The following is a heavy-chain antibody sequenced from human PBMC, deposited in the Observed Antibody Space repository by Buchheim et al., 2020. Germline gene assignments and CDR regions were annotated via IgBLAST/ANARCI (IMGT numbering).Heavy chain of an antibody. Sequence: QVQLVESGGGVVQPGKSLRLSCAASGFDFSSYGMHWVRQAPGKGLEWVAVISYDGSNKYYADSVKGRFTISRDNSKNTLYLQMNSLRAEDTAVYYCARPSTAMADFDYWGQGTL. J-gene: IGHJ4*02. CDR3: ARPSTAMADFDY. V-gene: IGHV3-30*03. CDR2: ISYDGSNK. CDR1: GFDFSSYG. D-gene: IGHD5-18*01.